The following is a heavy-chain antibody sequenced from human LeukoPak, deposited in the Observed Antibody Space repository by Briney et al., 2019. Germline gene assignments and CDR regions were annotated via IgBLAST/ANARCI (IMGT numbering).Heavy chain of an antibody. CDR1: GGSISSYY. CDR3: ARASYGYGDYSHFDY. CDR2: IYYSGST. D-gene: IGHD4-17*01. Sequence: SETLSLTCTVSGGSISSYYWSWIRQPPGKGLEWIGYIYYSGSTNYNPSLKSRVTISVDTSKNQFSLKLSSVTAADTAVYYCARASYGYGDYSHFDYWGQGTLVTVSS. V-gene: IGHV4-59*12. J-gene: IGHJ4*02.